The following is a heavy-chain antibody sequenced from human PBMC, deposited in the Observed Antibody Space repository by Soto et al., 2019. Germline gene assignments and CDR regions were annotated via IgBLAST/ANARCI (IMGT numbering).Heavy chain of an antibody. CDR1: GFTFSRHG. CDR2: ISYDGSTD. Sequence: GGSLRLSCEASGFTFSRHGMHWVRQAPGKGLEWVAVISYDGSTDYYVDSVKGRFTISRDDSRNTLFLQMNSLRSDDTAVYYCAKEGYCNGLDCRYHFDFWGQGTLVTVSS. CDR3: AKEGYCNGLDCRYHFDF. V-gene: IGHV3-30*18. J-gene: IGHJ4*02. D-gene: IGHD2-15*01.